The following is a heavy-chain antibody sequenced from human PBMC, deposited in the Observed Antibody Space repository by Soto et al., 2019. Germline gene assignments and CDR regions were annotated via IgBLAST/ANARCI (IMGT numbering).Heavy chain of an antibody. CDR3: ARVKGGYGSGIDFDY. CDR1: GFTFSSYS. CDR2: ISSSSSYI. Sequence: PGGSLRLSCAASGFTFSSYSMNWVRQAPGKGLEWVSSISSSSSYIYYADSVKGRFTISRDNAKNSLYLQMNSLRAEDTAVYYCARVKGGYGSGIDFDYWGQGTLVTVSS. J-gene: IGHJ4*02. D-gene: IGHD3-10*01. V-gene: IGHV3-21*01.